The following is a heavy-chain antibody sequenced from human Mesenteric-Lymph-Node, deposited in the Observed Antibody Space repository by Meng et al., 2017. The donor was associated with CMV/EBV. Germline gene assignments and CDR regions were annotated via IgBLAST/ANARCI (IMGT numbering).Heavy chain of an antibody. V-gene: IGHV1-69*15. Sequence: CNASGAPFIRYSTPWGRQGPGQGLEWVGSFNPNSGTVKLGKKVQGRVTFTADETTSRAFMELTSLKSEDTAVYFCASYGAGSYLFDYWGHGTLVTVSS. D-gene: IGHD3-10*01. CDR2: FNPNSGTV. J-gene: IGHJ4*01. CDR1: GAPFIRYS. CDR3: ASYGAGSYLFDY.